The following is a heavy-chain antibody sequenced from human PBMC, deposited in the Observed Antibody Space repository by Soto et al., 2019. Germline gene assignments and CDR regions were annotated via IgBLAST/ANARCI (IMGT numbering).Heavy chain of an antibody. J-gene: IGHJ4*02. D-gene: IGHD6-19*01. V-gene: IGHV1-18*01. CDR2: ISTYNGDT. CDR1: GYTFTSSG. CDR3: ARTVAGYFDS. Sequence: QVQLVQSGAEVKKPGASVKVSCKASGYTFTSSGISWVRQAPGQGPEWMGWISTYNGDTNYAQKFQGRLTMTTDTSTSTAYMDLRSLRSDDRAVYDCARTVAGYFDSWGQGTLVTVSS.